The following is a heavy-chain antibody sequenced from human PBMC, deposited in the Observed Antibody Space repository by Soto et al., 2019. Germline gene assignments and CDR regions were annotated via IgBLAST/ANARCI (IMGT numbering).Heavy chain of an antibody. CDR2: IYYSGST. V-gene: IGHV4-59*01. CDR3: ASYDFWSGYYQY. CDR1: GGSISSYY. Sequence: PSETLSLTCTVSGGSISSYYWSWIRQPPGKGLEWIGYIYYSGSTNYNPSLKSRVTISVDTSKNQFSLKLSSVTAADTAVYYCASYDFWSGYYQYWGQGTLVNVS. J-gene: IGHJ4*02. D-gene: IGHD3-3*01.